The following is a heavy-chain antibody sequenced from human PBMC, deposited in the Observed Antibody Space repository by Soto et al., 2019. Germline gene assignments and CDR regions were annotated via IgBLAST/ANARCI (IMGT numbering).Heavy chain of an antibody. CDR3: ARGDTIVGATRGAFDI. D-gene: IGHD1-26*01. CDR1: GGSISSYY. CDR2: IYYSGST. V-gene: IGHV4-59*01. J-gene: IGHJ3*02. Sequence: ETLSLTCTVSGGSISSYYWSWIRQPPGKGLEWIGYIYYSGSTNYNPSLKSRVTISVDTSKNQFSLKLSSVTAADTAVYYCARGDTIVGATRGAFDIWGQGTMVTVSS.